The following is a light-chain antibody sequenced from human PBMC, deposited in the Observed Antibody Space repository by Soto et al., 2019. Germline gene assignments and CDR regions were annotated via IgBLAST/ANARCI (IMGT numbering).Light chain of an antibody. CDR3: QQRSTWPRLT. CDR1: QSVSSH. Sequence: EIVLTQSPATLSLSPGERATLTCRASQSVSSHLGWCQQKPGQAPRLLIYAASNRATGIPARFSGSGSGTDFTLTISSLEPEDFAVYYCQQRSTWPRLTFGGGTKVEIK. CDR2: AAS. J-gene: IGKJ4*01. V-gene: IGKV3-11*01.